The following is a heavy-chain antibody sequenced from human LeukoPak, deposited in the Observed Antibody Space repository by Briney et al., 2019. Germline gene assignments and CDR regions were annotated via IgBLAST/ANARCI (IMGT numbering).Heavy chain of an antibody. CDR3: AKEFGDDSSGYPDY. D-gene: IGHD3-22*01. Sequence: GGSLRLSCAASGFTFSSYAMSWLRQAPGKGLEWVSAISGSGGSTYYADSVKGRFTISRDNSKNTLYLQMNSLRAEDTAVYYCAKEFGDDSSGYPDYWGQGTLVTVSS. CDR2: ISGSGGST. V-gene: IGHV3-23*01. CDR1: GFTFSSYA. J-gene: IGHJ4*02.